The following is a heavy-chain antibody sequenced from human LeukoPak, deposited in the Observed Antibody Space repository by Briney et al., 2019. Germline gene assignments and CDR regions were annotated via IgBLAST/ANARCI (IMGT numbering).Heavy chain of an antibody. Sequence: PGGSLRLSCAASGFTFRTYAMSWVRQAPGKGLEWVSNISGNNGNTYYADSVKGRFTISRDDSKNTLYLQMNSLRAEDTAVYYCAELGITMIGGVWGKGTTVTISS. J-gene: IGHJ6*04. D-gene: IGHD3-10*02. CDR2: ISGNNGNT. CDR1: GFTFRTYA. CDR3: AELGITMIGGV. V-gene: IGHV3-23*01.